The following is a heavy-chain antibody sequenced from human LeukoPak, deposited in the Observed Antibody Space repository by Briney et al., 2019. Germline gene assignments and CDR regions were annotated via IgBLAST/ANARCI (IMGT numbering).Heavy chain of an antibody. D-gene: IGHD2-2*01. V-gene: IGHV4-39*01. CDR3: AGHRYCSSTSCLDY. Sequence: PSETLSLTCTVSGGSISSSSYYWGWIRQPPGKGLEWIGSIYYSGSTYYNPSLKSRVTISVDTSKNQFSLKLSSVTAADTAVYYCAGHRYCSSTSCLDYWGQGTLVTVSS. CDR2: IYYSGST. J-gene: IGHJ4*02. CDR1: GGSISSSSYY.